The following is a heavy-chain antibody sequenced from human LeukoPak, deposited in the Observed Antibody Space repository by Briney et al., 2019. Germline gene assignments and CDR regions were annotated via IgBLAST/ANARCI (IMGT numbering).Heavy chain of an antibody. CDR1: GFTFSSYW. CDR3: ARDRQLVHFDY. J-gene: IGHJ4*02. CDR2: IKQDGSEK. Sequence: PGASLRLSCAASGFTFSSYWMSWVRQAPGKGLEWVANIKQDGSEKCYVDYVKGRFTISRDNAKNSLYLQMNSLRAEDTAVYYCARDRQLVHFDYWGQGTLVTVSS. D-gene: IGHD6-6*01. V-gene: IGHV3-7*01.